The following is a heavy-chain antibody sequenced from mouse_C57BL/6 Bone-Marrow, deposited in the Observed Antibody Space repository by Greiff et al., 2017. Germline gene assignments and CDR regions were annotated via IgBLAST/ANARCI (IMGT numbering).Heavy chain of an antibody. J-gene: IGHJ3*01. CDR1: GYTFTSYW. Sequence: QVQLKQPGAELVKPGASVKLSCKASGYTFTSYWMHWVKQRPGRGLEWIGRIDPNSGGTKYNEKFKSKATLTVDKPSSTAYMQLSSLTSEDSAVYYCARYDGYKGSWFAYWGQGTLVTVSA. D-gene: IGHD2-3*01. V-gene: IGHV1-72*01. CDR2: IDPNSGGT. CDR3: ARYDGYKGSWFAY.